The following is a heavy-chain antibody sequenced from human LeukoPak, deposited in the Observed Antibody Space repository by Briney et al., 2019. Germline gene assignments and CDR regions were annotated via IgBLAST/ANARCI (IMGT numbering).Heavy chain of an antibody. V-gene: IGHV3-30*04. CDR1: GFIFNNYA. CDR2: ISYDGSKI. J-gene: IGHJ1*01. CDR3: ARGGTTLGRIREYFPH. Sequence: GGSLRLSCAASGFIFNNYALHWVRQAPGKGLEWVAVISYDGSKIYYSDSVNGRFTISRDNSKNTLYLQMNSLRAEDTAVYYRARGGTTLGRIREYFPHWGQGTLVIVSS. D-gene: IGHD1-1*01.